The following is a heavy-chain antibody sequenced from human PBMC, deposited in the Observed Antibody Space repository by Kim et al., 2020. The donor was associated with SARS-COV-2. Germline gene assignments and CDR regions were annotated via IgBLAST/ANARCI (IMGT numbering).Heavy chain of an antibody. Sequence: SETLSLTCAVYGGSFSGYYWSWIRQPPGKGLEWIGEINHSGSTNYNPSLKSRVTISVDTSKNQFSLKLSSVTAADTAVYYCASYRITMVRGGRGFDYWGQGTLVTGST. J-gene: IGHJ4*02. CDR2: INHSGST. D-gene: IGHD3-10*01. CDR1: GGSFSGYY. CDR3: ASYRITMVRGGRGFDY. V-gene: IGHV4-34*01.